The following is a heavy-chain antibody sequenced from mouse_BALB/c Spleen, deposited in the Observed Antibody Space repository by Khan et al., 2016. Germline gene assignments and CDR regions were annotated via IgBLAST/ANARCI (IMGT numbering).Heavy chain of an antibody. J-gene: IGHJ1*01. CDR1: GYTFTNYG. Sequence: QIQLVQSGPELKKPGETVKISCKASGYTFTNYGINWVQQAPGKDLKWMGWINTYTGEPTYADALKGRFAFSLDTSASTAYLQINNLRNEDTATYFCARYRAYYGSSRYFDVWGAGTTVTVSS. V-gene: IGHV9-3-1*01. CDR3: ARYRAYYGSSRYFDV. CDR2: INTYTGEP. D-gene: IGHD1-1*01.